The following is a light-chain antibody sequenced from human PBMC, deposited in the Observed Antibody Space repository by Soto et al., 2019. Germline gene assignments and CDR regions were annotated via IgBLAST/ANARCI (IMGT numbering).Light chain of an antibody. CDR2: VNSDGSH. J-gene: IGLJ2*01. CDR1: SGHSSYA. V-gene: IGLV4-69*01. CDR3: QTWGTGSVG. Sequence: QLVLTQSPSASASLGASVKLTCTLSSGHSSYAIAWHQQQPEKGPRYLMKVNSDGSHTKGGGIPDRFSGSSSGAERYLTVSSLQSEDEADYYCQTWGTGSVGFGGGTKLTVL.